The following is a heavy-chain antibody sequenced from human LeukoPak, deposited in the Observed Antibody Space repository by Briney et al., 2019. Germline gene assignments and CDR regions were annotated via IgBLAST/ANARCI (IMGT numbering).Heavy chain of an antibody. V-gene: IGHV3-7*01. CDR2: IKQDGSEK. CDR3: ARTQLWFGELYFDY. J-gene: IGHJ4*02. CDR1: GFTFSSYW. Sequence: TGGSLRLSCAASGFTFSSYWMSWVRRAPGKGLEWVANIKQDGSEKYYVDSVKGRFTISRDNAKNSLYLQMNSLRAEDTAVYYCARTQLWFGELYFDYWGQGTLVTVSS. D-gene: IGHD3-10*01.